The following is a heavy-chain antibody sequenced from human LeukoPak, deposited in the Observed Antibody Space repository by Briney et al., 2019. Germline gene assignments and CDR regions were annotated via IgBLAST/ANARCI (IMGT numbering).Heavy chain of an antibody. Sequence: AGGSLRLSCAASGFTLSSYWMSWVRQAPGKGLEWVANIKQDGSEKYYVDSVKGRFTISRDNAKNSLYLQMNSLRAEDTAAYYCARVGRYGDYDYWGQGTLVTVSS. CDR1: GFTLSSYW. V-gene: IGHV3-7*01. CDR2: IKQDGSEK. J-gene: IGHJ4*02. CDR3: ARVGRYGDYDY. D-gene: IGHD4-17*01.